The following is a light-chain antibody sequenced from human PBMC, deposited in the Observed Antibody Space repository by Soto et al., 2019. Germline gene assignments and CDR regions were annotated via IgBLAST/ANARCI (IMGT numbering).Light chain of an antibody. CDR3: QRRNNWTA. CDR2: DAS. V-gene: IGKV3-11*01. Sequence: EIVLTQSPATLSLSPGERATLSCRASQSVSSYLAWYQQKPGQAPRLLIYDASNRATGIPARFSGSGSGTDFPLTISRLQPEFFAYYCYQRRNNWTAFGQGTRLEIK. J-gene: IGKJ5*01. CDR1: QSVSSY.